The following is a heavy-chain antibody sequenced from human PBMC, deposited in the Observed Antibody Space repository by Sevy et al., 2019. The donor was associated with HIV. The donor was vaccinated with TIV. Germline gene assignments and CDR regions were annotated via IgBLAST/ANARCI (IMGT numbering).Heavy chain of an antibody. J-gene: IGHJ4*02. V-gene: IGHV3-7*03. D-gene: IGHD1-20*01. Sequence: GGSLRLSCAASGFTFSSYSMSWVRQAPGKGLEWVANIKQDGSEKYYVDSVKGRFTISRDNAKNSLYLQMNSLRAEDTAVYYCARALYNWNPPYFDYWGQGTLVTVSS. CDR3: ARALYNWNPPYFDY. CDR1: GFTFSSYS. CDR2: IKQDGSEK.